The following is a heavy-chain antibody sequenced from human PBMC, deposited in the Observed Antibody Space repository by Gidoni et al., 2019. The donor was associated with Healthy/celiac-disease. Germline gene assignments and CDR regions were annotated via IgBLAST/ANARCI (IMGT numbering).Heavy chain of an antibody. CDR1: GFTFSSYW. CDR3: AILLRASSGMDV. Sequence: RCSCAASGFTFSSYWMHWVRQAPGKGLVWVSGINRDGSSTSYADSVKGRFTISRNNAKNTQYLQMNSLRAEDTAVYYCAILLRASSGMDVWGQGTTVTVSS. D-gene: IGHD3-10*01. CDR2: INRDGSST. J-gene: IGHJ6*02. V-gene: IGHV3-74*01.